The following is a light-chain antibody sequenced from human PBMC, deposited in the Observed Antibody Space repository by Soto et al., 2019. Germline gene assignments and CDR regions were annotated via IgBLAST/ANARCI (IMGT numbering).Light chain of an antibody. CDR2: DAS. CDR3: QHRSGWPLT. Sequence: DIVLTQSPATLSLSPGERATLSCRASQSVSSHLAWYQQKPGQAPRLLIYDASNRATGIPARFSGSGSGTAFTLTISSLEPEDFGVYYCQHRSGWPLTFGGGTKVEIK. J-gene: IGKJ4*02. V-gene: IGKV3-11*01. CDR1: QSVSSH.